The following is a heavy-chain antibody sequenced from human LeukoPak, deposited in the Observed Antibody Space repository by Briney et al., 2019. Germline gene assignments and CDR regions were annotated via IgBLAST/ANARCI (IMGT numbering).Heavy chain of an antibody. D-gene: IGHD3-9*01. J-gene: IGHJ4*02. Sequence: ASVKVSCKASGYTFTSYGISWVRQAPGQGLEWMGWISAYNGNTNYAQKFQGRVTMTTDTSTSTAYMELRSLRSDDTAVYYCAREGGGDILTGYYYFDYWGQGTLVTVSS. V-gene: IGHV1-18*01. CDR2: ISAYNGNT. CDR1: GYTFTSYG. CDR3: AREGGGDILTGYYYFDY.